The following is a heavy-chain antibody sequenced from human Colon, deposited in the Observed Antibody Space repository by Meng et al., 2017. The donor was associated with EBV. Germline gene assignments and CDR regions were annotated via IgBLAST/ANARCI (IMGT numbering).Heavy chain of an antibody. Sequence: VALPESGPGLVKPSQTLSLTCTVSGGSVSSGGYYWTWIRQHPGKGLEWFGHIYYSGSTFYNPSLKRRVIISIDTSKNQFSLNLRSVTAADTAVYYCARVSSGWDYFDYWGQGTLVTVSS. CDR3: ARVSSGWDYFDY. D-gene: IGHD6-19*01. J-gene: IGHJ4*02. CDR2: IYYSGST. V-gene: IGHV4-31*03. CDR1: GGSVSSGGYY.